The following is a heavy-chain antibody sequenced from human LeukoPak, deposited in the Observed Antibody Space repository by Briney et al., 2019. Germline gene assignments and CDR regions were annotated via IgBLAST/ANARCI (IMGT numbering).Heavy chain of an antibody. Sequence: PGGSLRLSCAASGFTFSSYWMSWVRQAPGKGLEWVSHIGSSGITICYADSVKGRFTIARDNAKNSLYLQMNSLRDEDTAVYYCARDRDGYNSPRTHPPGYWGQGTLVTVSS. CDR3: ARDRDGYNSPRTHPPGY. J-gene: IGHJ4*02. CDR2: IGSSGITI. D-gene: IGHD5-24*01. CDR1: GFTFSSYW. V-gene: IGHV3-48*02.